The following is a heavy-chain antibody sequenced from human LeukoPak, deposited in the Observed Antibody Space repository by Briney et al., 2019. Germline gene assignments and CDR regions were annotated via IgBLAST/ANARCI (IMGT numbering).Heavy chain of an antibody. CDR2: IWYDGSNK. D-gene: IGHD5-12*01. J-gene: IGHJ4*02. CDR1: GFTFSSYG. CDR3: ARDRIVATISGILDY. V-gene: IGHV3-33*01. Sequence: PGRSLRLSCAASGFTFSSYGMHWVRQVPGKGLEWVAVIWYDGSNKYYADSVKGRFTISRDNSKNTLYLQMNSLRAEDTAVYYCARDRIVATISGILDYWGQGTLVTVSS.